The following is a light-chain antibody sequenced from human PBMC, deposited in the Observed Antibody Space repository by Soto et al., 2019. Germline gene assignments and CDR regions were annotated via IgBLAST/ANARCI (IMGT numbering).Light chain of an antibody. J-gene: IGKJ1*01. CDR1: KSVSSN. Sequence: EILMTQSPVTLSVSPGEKPTLSSRASKSVSSNLAWYQQKPGQAPSLLIYGAFTRATGIPARFSGTGSGTEFTLTISSLQSEDFALYYCQQYNDWPLTFGQGTKVEI. V-gene: IGKV3-15*01. CDR3: QQYNDWPLT. CDR2: GAF.